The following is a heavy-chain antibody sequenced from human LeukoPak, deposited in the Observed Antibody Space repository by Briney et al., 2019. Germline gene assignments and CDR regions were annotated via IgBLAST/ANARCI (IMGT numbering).Heavy chain of an antibody. CDR1: GGSFSGYY. D-gene: IGHD2-2*01. CDR3: ARVSYHPPREQWGNWFDP. CDR2: INHSGST. J-gene: IGHJ5*02. Sequence: SETLSLTCAVYGGSFSGYYWSWIRRPPGKGLEWIGEINHSGSTNYNPSLKSRVTISVDTSKNQFSLKLSSVTAADTAVYYCARVSYHPPREQWGNWFDPWGQGTLVPVSS. V-gene: IGHV4-34*01.